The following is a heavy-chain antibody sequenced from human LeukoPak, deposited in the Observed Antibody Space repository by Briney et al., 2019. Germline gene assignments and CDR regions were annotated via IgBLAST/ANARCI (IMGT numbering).Heavy chain of an antibody. CDR3: ARGLGGVGAY. CDR1: GFTFSTYW. V-gene: IGHV3-74*01. Sequence: PGGSLRLSCAASGFTFSTYWMYWVRQAPGKGLVWVSQINSDGRTTNYADSVKGRFTISRDNARNTLYLQMSSLRDEDTAVYYCARGLGGVGAYWGQGTLVTVSS. J-gene: IGHJ4*02. D-gene: IGHD3/OR15-3a*01. CDR2: INSDGRTT.